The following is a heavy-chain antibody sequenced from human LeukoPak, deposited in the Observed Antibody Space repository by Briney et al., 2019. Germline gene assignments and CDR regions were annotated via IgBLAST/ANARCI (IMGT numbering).Heavy chain of an antibody. CDR3: ARPGNDQYYFDY. CDR2: IYGGDSDI. J-gene: IGHJ4*02. V-gene: IGHV5-51*01. CDR1: GYRFTTYW. D-gene: IGHD1-1*01. Sequence: GESLKTSCKGSGYRFTTYWIGWVRQMPGKGLEWLGFIYGGDSDIRYSPSFQGRVTISADKSISTAYLQWSSLKASDTAVYYCARPGNDQYYFDYWGQGTLVTVSS.